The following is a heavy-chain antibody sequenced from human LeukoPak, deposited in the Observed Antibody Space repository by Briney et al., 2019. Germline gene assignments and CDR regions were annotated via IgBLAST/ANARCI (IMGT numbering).Heavy chain of an antibody. CDR2: ISPSGAVT. J-gene: IGHJ4*02. D-gene: IGHD1-26*01. CDR1: GFTFSSHS. CDR3: ARADGSHYGLKDY. Sequence: GGSLRLSCAASGFTFSSHSMSWFRLAPGKGLEWVSHISPSGAVTFYADSVKGRFTISRDNAKNTLSLQMNSLRAEDTGLYYCARADGSHYGLKDYWGQGTLVTVSS. V-gene: IGHV3-48*03.